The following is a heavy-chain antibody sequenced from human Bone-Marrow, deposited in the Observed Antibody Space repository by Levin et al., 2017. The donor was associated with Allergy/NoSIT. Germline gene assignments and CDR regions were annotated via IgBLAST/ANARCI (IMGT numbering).Heavy chain of an antibody. D-gene: IGHD3-16*01. CDR1: GFTCNTCA. J-gene: IGHJ4*02. V-gene: IGHV1-58*02. CDR2: IAFGSGNT. CDR3: AAERLGGLDY. Sequence: SVKVSCKTSGFTCNTCAIHWVRQTRGLRLEWIGWIAFGSGNTKYAQEFEARFTITRDTSTSTSYLDLTRLTSDDTAVDYGAAERLGGLDYWGQGALVTVSS.